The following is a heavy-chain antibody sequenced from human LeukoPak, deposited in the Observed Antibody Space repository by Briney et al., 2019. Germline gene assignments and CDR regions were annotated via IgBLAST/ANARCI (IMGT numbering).Heavy chain of an antibody. CDR2: MSPNSGNT. J-gene: IGHJ6*03. CDR1: GYTFTTYE. Sequence: GASVKVSSKASGYTFTTYEINWVRQATGQGLEWMGWMSPNSGNTGYAQKFQGRVTMTRNTSISTDYMELSSLRSDDTGVYYCARTYYDFWSGYYPYYYYYYMDVWGKGTTVTVSS. CDR3: ARTYYDFWSGYYPYYYYYYMDV. V-gene: IGHV1-8*01. D-gene: IGHD3-3*01.